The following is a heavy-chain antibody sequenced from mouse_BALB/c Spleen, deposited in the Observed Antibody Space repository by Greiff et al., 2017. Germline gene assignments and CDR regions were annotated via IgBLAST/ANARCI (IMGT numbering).Heavy chain of an antibody. CDR2: IDPENGDT. Sequence: EVKLVESGAELVRSGASVKFSCTASGFNIKDYYMHWVKQRPEQGLEWIVWIDPENGDTEYAPKFQGKATMTADTSSNTAYLQLSSLTSEDTAVYYSNLGGGLAWYAYWGQGTLVTVSA. V-gene: IGHV14-4*02. D-gene: IGHD4-1*01. J-gene: IGHJ3*01. CDR1: GFNIKDYY. CDR3: NLGGGLAWYAY.